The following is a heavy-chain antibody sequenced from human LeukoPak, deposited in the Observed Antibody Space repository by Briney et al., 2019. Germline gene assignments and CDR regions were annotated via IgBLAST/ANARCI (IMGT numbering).Heavy chain of an antibody. CDR2: IYNSGST. Sequence: PSETLSLTCTVSGDSMSNGSYDWSWLRQHPGKGLEWIGYIYNSGSTYYNPSLKSRVSISIETSKKQFSLKLSSVTDADRAVYYCASFIITVRGVDNWGQGTLVTVSS. D-gene: IGHD3-10*01. CDR1: GDSMSNGSYD. V-gene: IGHV4-31*03. CDR3: ASFIITVRGVDN. J-gene: IGHJ4*02.